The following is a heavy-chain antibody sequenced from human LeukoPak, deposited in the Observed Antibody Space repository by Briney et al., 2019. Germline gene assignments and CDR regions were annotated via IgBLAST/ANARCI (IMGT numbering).Heavy chain of an antibody. CDR3: ARDMRDYGDYDDYYYGVDV. CDR2: ISAYNGNT. Sequence: ASVKVSCKASGYTFTSYGISWVRQAPGQGLEWMGWISAYNGNTNYAQKLQGRVTMTTDTSTSTAYMELRSLRSDDTAVYYCARDMRDYGDYDDYYYGVDVWGQGTTVTVSS. V-gene: IGHV1-18*01. D-gene: IGHD4-17*01. J-gene: IGHJ6*02. CDR1: GYTFTSYG.